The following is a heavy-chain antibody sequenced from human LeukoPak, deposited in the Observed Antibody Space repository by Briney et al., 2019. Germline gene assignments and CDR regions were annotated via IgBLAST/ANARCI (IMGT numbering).Heavy chain of an antibody. J-gene: IGHJ5*02. Sequence: GGSLKISCKGSGYSFTSYWIGWVRQMPGKGLEWMGIIYPGDSDTRYSPSFQGQVTISADKSISTAYLQWSSLKASDTAMYYCARRAPQAVAGYNWFDPWGQGTLVTVSS. CDR1: GYSFTSYW. V-gene: IGHV5-51*01. CDR3: ARRAPQAVAGYNWFDP. CDR2: IYPGDSDT. D-gene: IGHD6-19*01.